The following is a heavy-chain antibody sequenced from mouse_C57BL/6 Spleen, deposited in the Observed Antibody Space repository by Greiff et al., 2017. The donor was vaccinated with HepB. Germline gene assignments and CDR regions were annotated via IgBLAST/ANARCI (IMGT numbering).Heavy chain of an antibody. D-gene: IGHD3-2*02. CDR2: INYDGSST. J-gene: IGHJ2*01. Sequence: EVKLQESEGGLVQPGSSMKLSCTASGFTFSDYYMAWVRQVPEKGLEWVANINYDGSSTYYLDSLKSRFIISRDTAKNILYLQMSSLKSEDTATYYCARETAQALYYFDYWGQGTTLTVSS. CDR1: GFTFSDYY. CDR3: ARETAQALYYFDY. V-gene: IGHV5-16*01.